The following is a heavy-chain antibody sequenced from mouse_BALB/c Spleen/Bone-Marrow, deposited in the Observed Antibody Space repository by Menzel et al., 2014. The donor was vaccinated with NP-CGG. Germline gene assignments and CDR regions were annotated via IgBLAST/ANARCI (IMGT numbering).Heavy chain of an antibody. CDR3: TRTSTMIKPMDY. D-gene: IGHD2-4*01. CDR2: IRNKANGYTT. CDR1: GFTFTDYY. Sequence: EVKVVESGGGLVQPGGSLRLSCATSGFTFTDYYMSWVRQPPGKALEWLGSIRNKANGYTTEYSASVKGRFTISRDNSQSILYLQMNTLRAEDSATYHCTRTSTMIKPMDYWGQGTSVTVSS. J-gene: IGHJ4*01. V-gene: IGHV7-3*02.